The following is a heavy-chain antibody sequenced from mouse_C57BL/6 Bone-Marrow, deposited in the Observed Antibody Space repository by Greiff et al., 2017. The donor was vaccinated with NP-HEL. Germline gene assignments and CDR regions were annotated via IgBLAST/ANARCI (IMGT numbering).Heavy chain of an antibody. D-gene: IGHD2-4*01. CDR2: IYPGDGDT. V-gene: IGHV1-82*01. Sequence: QVQLKESGPELVKPGASVKISCKASGYAFSSSWMNWVKQRPGKGLEWIGRIYPGDGDTNYNGKFKGKATLTADKSSSTAYMQLSSLTSEDSAVYFCAREAIYYDYGGAFAYWGQGTLVTVSA. J-gene: IGHJ3*01. CDR1: GYAFSSSW. CDR3: AREAIYYDYGGAFAY.